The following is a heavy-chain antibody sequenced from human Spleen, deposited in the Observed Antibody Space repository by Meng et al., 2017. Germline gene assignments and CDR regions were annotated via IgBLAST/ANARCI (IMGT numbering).Heavy chain of an antibody. CDR3: SGHVDY. CDR1: GFTFSRNV. J-gene: IGHJ4*01. CDR2: IWHDGFNK. Sequence: GGSLRLSCAASGFTFSRNVMHWVRQAPGKGLEWLALIWHDGFNKYYADSVKGRFTISRDNSKNTLYLQLNSLRAEDTAVYYCSGHVDYWGHGTLVTVSS. V-gene: IGHV3-33*01.